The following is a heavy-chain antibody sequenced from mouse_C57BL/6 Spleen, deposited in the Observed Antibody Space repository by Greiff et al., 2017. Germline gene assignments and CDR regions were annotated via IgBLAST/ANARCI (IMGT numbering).Heavy chain of an antibody. Sequence: VQLQQSGPELVKPGASVKISCKASGYTFTDYYMNWVKQSHGKSLEWIGDINPNNGGTSYNQKFKGKATLTVDKSSSTAYMELRSLTSEDSAVYYCARWYYGAMDYWGQGTSVTVSS. J-gene: IGHJ4*01. D-gene: IGHD1-1*01. CDR1: GYTFTDYY. CDR2: INPNNGGT. CDR3: ARWYYGAMDY. V-gene: IGHV1-26*01.